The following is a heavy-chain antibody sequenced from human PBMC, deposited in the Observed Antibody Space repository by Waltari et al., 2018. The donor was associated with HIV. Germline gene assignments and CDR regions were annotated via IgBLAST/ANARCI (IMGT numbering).Heavy chain of an antibody. V-gene: IGHV3-23*01. CDR1: GFTFSSYA. J-gene: IGHJ6*02. CDR3: AKDYPYIEQQLPNYYGMDV. D-gene: IGHD6-13*01. CDR2: ISGSGGST. Sequence: EVQLLESGGGLVQPGGSLRLYCAASGFTFSSYAMSWVRQAPGKGLEWVSAISGSGGSTYYADSGKGRFTISRDNSKNTLYLQMNSLRAEDTAVYYCAKDYPYIEQQLPNYYGMDVWGQGTTVTVSS.